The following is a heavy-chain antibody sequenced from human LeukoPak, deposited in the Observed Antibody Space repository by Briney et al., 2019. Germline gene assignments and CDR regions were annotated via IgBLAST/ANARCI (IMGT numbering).Heavy chain of an antibody. D-gene: IGHD3-22*01. CDR3: AKDLSHYYDSSGYTDY. CDR1: GFSFSSYG. V-gene: IGHV3-21*01. CDR2: ISSSSSYI. Sequence: GSLRLSCAASGFSFSSYGMHWVRQAPGKGLEWVSSISSSSSYIYYADSVKGRFTISRDNARNSLYLQMNSLRAEDTAVYYCAKDLSHYYDSSGYTDYWGQGTLVTVSS. J-gene: IGHJ4*02.